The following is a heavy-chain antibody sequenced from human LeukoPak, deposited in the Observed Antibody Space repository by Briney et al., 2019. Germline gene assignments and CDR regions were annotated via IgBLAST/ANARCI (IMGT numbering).Heavy chain of an antibody. J-gene: IGHJ5*02. CDR1: GFTFDDYA. CDR3: ARAGLMVRGVYNWFDP. V-gene: IGHV3-9*01. CDR2: ISWNSGSI. D-gene: IGHD3-10*01. Sequence: GGSLRLSCAASGFTFDDYAMHWVRQAPGKGLEWVSGISWNSGSIGYADSVKGRFTISRDNAKSSLYLQMNSLRAEDTAVYYCARAGLMVRGVYNWFDPWGQGTLVTVSS.